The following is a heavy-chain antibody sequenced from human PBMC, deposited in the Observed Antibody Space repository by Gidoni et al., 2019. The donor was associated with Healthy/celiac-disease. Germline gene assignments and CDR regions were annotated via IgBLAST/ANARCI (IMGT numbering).Heavy chain of an antibody. CDR1: SVSNAW. V-gene: IGHV3-15*07. CDR3: TTGGSSWWIFVY. Sequence: SVSNAWMNWVRQAPGKGLEWVGRIKSKTDGGTTDYAAPVKGRFTISRDDSKNTLYLQMNSLKTEDTAVYYCTTGGSSWWIFVYWGQGTLVTVSS. J-gene: IGHJ4*02. D-gene: IGHD6-13*01. CDR2: IKSKTDGGTT.